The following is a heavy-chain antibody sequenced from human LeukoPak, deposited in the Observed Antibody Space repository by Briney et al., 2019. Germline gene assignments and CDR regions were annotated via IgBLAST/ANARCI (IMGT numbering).Heavy chain of an antibody. Sequence: SETLSLTCTASGGSISSYYWSWIRQPPGKGLEWIGYIYYSGSTNYNPSLKSRVTISVDTSKNQFSLKLSSVTAADTAVYYCARAPLAYCGGDCYPHFDYWGQGTLVTVSS. D-gene: IGHD2-21*02. CDR1: GGSISSYY. J-gene: IGHJ4*02. V-gene: IGHV4-59*01. CDR2: IYYSGST. CDR3: ARAPLAYCGGDCYPHFDY.